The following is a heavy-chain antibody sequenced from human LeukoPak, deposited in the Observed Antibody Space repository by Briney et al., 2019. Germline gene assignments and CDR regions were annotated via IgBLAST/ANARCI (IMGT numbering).Heavy chain of an antibody. D-gene: IGHD5-12*01. Sequence: GGSLRLSCAASGFTFSSYSMNWVRQAPGKGLEWVSAISYDGKNIHYADSVKGRFTISRDNSRNTVYLQMNSLRVEDTAVYCCARTYSRESGYDFVFHYWGQGTRVTVSS. V-gene: IGHV3-33*08. CDR3: ARTYSRESGYDFVFHY. CDR1: GFTFSSYS. J-gene: IGHJ4*02. CDR2: ISYDGKNI.